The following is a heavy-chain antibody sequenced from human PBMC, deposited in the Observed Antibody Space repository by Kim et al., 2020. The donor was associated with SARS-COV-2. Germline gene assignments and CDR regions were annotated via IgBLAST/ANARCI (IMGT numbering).Heavy chain of an antibody. CDR2: IYGGGTI. J-gene: IGHJ2*01. CDR1: GITLTNNH. CDR3: ASDIRFDGFAFFDF. V-gene: IGHV3-66*01. Sequence: GGSLRLSCAASGITLTNNHMNWVRQAPGKGLERVSVIYGGGTIDYSDTVKDRFIISRDISKNTLYLEMNSLRAEDTALYYCASDIRFDGFAFFDFCGRGTLVVVSS. D-gene: IGHD3-3*02.